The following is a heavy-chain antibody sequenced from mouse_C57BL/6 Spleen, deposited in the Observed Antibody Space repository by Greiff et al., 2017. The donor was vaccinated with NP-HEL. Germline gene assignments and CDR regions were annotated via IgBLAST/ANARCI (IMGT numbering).Heavy chain of an antibody. Sequence: VQLQESGAELVRPGASVTLSCKASGYTFTDYEMHWVKQTPVHGLEWIGAIDPETGGTAYNQKFKGKAILTADKSSSTAYMELRSLTSEDSAVYYCTRSGSNYSAWFAYWGQGTLVTVSA. CDR1: GYTFTDYE. J-gene: IGHJ3*01. CDR3: TRSGSNYSAWFAY. D-gene: IGHD2-5*01. V-gene: IGHV1-15*01. CDR2: IDPETGGT.